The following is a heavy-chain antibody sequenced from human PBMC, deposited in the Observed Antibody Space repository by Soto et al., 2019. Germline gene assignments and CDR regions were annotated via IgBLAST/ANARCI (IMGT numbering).Heavy chain of an antibody. CDR2: IYYSGST. Sequence: SETLSLTCTVSGGSISSGGYYWSWIRQQPGKGLEWIGYIYYSGSTYYNPSLKSRVTISVDTSKNQFSLKLSSVTAADTAFYYCARGALLTGYYCLDYWLHGTPVPVSS. CDR3: ARGALLTGYYCLDY. V-gene: IGHV4-31*03. J-gene: IGHJ4*01. D-gene: IGHD3-9*01. CDR1: GGSISSGGYY.